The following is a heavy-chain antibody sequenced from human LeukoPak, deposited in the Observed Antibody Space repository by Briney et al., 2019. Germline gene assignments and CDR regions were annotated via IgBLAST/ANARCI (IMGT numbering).Heavy chain of an antibody. Sequence: PSETLSLTCAVYGGSFSGYFWTRIRQPPGKGLEWIGEINHSGSTNYNPSLKSRVTISVDTSKNQFSLKLTSVTAADTAVYYCARGVGFVKIDYWGQGTLVTVSP. V-gene: IGHV4-34*01. D-gene: IGHD3-10*01. CDR2: INHSGST. CDR3: ARGVGFVKIDY. J-gene: IGHJ4*02. CDR1: GGSFSGYF.